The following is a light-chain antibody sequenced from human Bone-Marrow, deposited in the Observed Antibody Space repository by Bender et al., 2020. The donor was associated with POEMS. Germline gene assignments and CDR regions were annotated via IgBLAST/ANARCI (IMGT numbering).Light chain of an antibody. V-gene: IGLV1-44*01. Sequence: QSVLTQPPSASGTPGQRVTISCSGSSSNIGTNPVNWYQQLPGTAPKLLIYINSQRPSGVPDRFSASKSGSSASLVIGGLRSEDEADYYCAAWEDSLNGWVFGGGTKLTVL. CDR3: AAWEDSLNGWV. J-gene: IGLJ3*02. CDR1: SSNIGTNP. CDR2: INS.